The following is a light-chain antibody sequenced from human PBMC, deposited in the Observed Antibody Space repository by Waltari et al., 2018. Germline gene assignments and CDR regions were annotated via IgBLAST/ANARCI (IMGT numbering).Light chain of an antibody. Sequence: QAGLTQPPSVSKGLRQTATLTCTGHSNNVGNQGAAWLQQHQGHPPKLLSYRNNNRPSGISERLSASRSGNTASLTITGLQPEDEADYYCSAWDSSLSAHKVFGGGTKLTVL. CDR3: SAWDSSLSAHKV. CDR1: SNNVGNQG. CDR2: RNN. J-gene: IGLJ3*02. V-gene: IGLV10-54*01.